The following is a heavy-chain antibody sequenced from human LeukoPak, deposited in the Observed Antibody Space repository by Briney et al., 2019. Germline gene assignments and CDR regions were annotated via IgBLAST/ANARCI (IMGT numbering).Heavy chain of an antibody. V-gene: IGHV4-61*02. CDR3: AKNGQSGFSFDP. CDR2: IYTSGST. J-gene: IGHJ5*02. CDR1: GGSISSGSYY. Sequence: PSETLSLTCTVSGGSISSGSYYWSWIRQPAGKGLEWIGRIYTSGSTNYNPSLKSRVTISVDTSKNQFSLKLTSMTAADTAVYYCAKNGQSGFSFDPWGQGTLVTVSS. D-gene: IGHD3-3*01.